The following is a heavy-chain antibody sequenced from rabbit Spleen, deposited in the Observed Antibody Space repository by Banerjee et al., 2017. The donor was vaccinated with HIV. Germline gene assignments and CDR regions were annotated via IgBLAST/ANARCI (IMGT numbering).Heavy chain of an antibody. V-gene: IGHV1S47*01. J-gene: IGHJ4*01. Sequence: QEQLVESGGGLVKPGASLTLTCIASGVSFSGYGMSWVRQAPGKGLEWIGYIDPLFGNTYYASWVNGRFTISSHNAQNTLYLQLNSLTAADTATYFCVRDRANIGGDYGPYYFDLWGQGTLVTVS. CDR1: GVSFSGYG. D-gene: IGHD2-1*01. CDR3: VRDRANIGGDYGPYYFDL. CDR2: IDPLFGNT.